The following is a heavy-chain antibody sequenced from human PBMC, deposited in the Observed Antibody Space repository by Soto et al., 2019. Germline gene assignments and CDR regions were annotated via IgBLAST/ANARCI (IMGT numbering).Heavy chain of an antibody. J-gene: IGHJ5*02. CDR1: GYSFTSYW. D-gene: IGHD2-15*01. V-gene: IGHV5-10-1*01. Sequence: GESLKLSCKVSGYSFTSYWISWVRQMPGKGLAWMGRIDPSDSYTNYSPSFQGHVTISADKSISTAYLQWSSLKASDTAMYYCARLFPPEGVVAARTNWVEPWVQGTRV. CDR3: ARLFPPEGVVAARTNWVEP. CDR2: IDPSDSYT.